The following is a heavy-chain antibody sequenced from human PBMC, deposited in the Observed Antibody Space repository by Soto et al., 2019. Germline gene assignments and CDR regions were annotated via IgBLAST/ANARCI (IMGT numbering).Heavy chain of an antibody. J-gene: IGHJ4*02. CDR3: AKDQRGYSSTARIDY. Sequence: PGGSLRLSCAASGFTFSSYAMGWVRQAPGKGLGWVSGTSGSGGSTYYADSVKGRFTISRDNSKNTLYLQMNSLRAEDTAVYYCAKDQRGYSSTARIDYWGQGTLVTVSS. CDR1: GFTFSSYA. V-gene: IGHV3-23*01. D-gene: IGHD6-13*01. CDR2: TSGSGGST.